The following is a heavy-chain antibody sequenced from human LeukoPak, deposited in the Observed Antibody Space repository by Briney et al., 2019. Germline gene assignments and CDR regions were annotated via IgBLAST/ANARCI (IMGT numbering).Heavy chain of an antibody. CDR3: AKDLGDYPQYYYYGMDV. CDR2: ISYDGSNK. Sequence: GRSLRLSCAASGFTFSSYGMHWVHQAPGKGLEWVAVISYDGSNKYYADSVKGRFTISRDNSKNTLYLQMNSLRAEDTAVYYCAKDLGDYPQYYYYGMDVWGQGTTVTVSS. V-gene: IGHV3-30*18. CDR1: GFTFSSYG. D-gene: IGHD4-17*01. J-gene: IGHJ6*02.